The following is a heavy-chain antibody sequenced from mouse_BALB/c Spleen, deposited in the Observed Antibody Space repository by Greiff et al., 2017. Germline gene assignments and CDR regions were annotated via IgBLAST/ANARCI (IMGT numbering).Heavy chain of an antibody. CDR2: IWAGGST. V-gene: IGHV2-9*02. Sequence: QVQLKESGPGLVAPSQSLSITCTVSGFSLTSYGVHWVRQPPGKGLEWLGVIWAGGSTNYNSALMSRLSISKDNSKSQVFLKMNSLQTDDTAMYYCARGRHYDYDVKDAMDYWGQGTSVTVSS. J-gene: IGHJ4*01. D-gene: IGHD2-4*01. CDR3: ARGRHYDYDVKDAMDY. CDR1: GFSLTSYG.